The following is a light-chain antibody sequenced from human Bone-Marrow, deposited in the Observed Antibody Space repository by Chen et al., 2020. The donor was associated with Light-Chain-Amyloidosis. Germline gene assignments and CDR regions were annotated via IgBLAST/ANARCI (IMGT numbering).Light chain of an antibody. Sequence: SYELTQPPSVSVSPAQTARLTCSADDLPTKYAYWYQQKPGQAPVLVIHRDTERPSGISERFSGSSSGTTATLTISGVQAEDEDDYHCQSADSSGTYEVIFGGGTKLTVL. J-gene: IGLJ2*01. V-gene: IGLV3-25*03. CDR1: DLPTKY. CDR3: QSADSSGTYEVI. CDR2: RDT.